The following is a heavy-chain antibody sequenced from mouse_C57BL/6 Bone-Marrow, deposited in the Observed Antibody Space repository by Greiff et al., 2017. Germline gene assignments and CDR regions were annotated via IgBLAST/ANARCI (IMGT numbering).Heavy chain of an antibody. CDR1: GYTFTSYW. CDR3: ARGGTITTVVAPFDY. J-gene: IGHJ2*01. D-gene: IGHD1-1*01. V-gene: IGHV1-69*01. Sequence: QVQLQQPGAELVMPGASVKLSCKASGYTFTSYWMHWVKQRPGQGLEWIREIDPSDSYTNYNQKFKGKSTLTVDKSSSTAYMQLSSLTSEDSAVYYCARGGTITTVVAPFDYWGQGTTLTVSS. CDR2: IDPSDSYT.